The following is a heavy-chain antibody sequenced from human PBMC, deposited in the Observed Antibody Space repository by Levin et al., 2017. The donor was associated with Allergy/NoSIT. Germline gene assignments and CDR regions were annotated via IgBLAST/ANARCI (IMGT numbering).Heavy chain of an antibody. Sequence: GESLKISCAASRFMFSNYAMSWVRQAPGKGLEWVSAIGGTGDSKFYLESVKGRFTSSRDNSKNMLYLEMNSLRAEDTALYSCAREQWLSSYWYFDLWGRGTLVTVSS. CDR1: RFMFSNYA. CDR2: IGGTGDSK. D-gene: IGHD6-19*01. V-gene: IGHV3-23*01. CDR3: AREQWLSSYWYFDL. J-gene: IGHJ2*01.